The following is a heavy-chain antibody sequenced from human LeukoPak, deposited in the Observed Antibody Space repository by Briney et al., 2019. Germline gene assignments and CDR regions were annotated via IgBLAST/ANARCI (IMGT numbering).Heavy chain of an antibody. V-gene: IGHV4-59*08. D-gene: IGHD3-22*01. J-gene: IGHJ4*02. CDR2: IYYSGST. CDR1: GGSISSYY. CDR3: ARRSYDGSGYYYVDY. Sequence: PSETLSLTCTVSGGSISSYYWSWIRQPPGKGLEWIGYIYYSGSTNYNPSLKSRVTISVDTPKNQFSLKLSSVTAADTAVYYCARRSYDGSGYYYVDYWGQGTLVTVSS.